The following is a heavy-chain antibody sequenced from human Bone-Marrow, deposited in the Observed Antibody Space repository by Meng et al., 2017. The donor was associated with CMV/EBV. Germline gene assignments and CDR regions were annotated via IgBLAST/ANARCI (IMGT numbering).Heavy chain of an antibody. CDR3: ASRYCSSTSCSRDAFDI. CDR1: GYTFTSYY. Sequence: ASVKVSCKASGYTFTSYYMHWVRQAPGQGLEWMGIINPSGGSTSYAQKFQGRVTMTRDTSTSTVYMELSRLRSDDTAVYYCASRYCSSTSCSRDAFDIWGQGTMVTVSS. D-gene: IGHD2-2*01. CDR2: INPSGGST. V-gene: IGHV1-46*01. J-gene: IGHJ3*02.